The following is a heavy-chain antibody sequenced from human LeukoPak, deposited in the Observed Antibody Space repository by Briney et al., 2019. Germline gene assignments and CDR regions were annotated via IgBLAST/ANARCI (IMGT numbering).Heavy chain of an antibody. CDR2: IITIFGTA. Sequence: SLKVSCKTSGGTFSSYAISWVRQYSGQWLLWMAAIITIFGTANSAQKFQGRVTIIADESTSTAYMELSSLRSEDTAVYYCARDQDTIVRGVGNWFDPWGQGTLVTVSS. D-gene: IGHD3-10*01. CDR1: GGTFSSYA. V-gene: IGHV1-69*01. CDR3: ARDQDTIVRGVGNWFDP. J-gene: IGHJ5*02.